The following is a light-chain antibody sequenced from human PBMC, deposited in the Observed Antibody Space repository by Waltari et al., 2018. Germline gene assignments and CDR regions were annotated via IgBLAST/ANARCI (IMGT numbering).Light chain of an antibody. CDR3: RQYGSSPPT. CDR2: CAS. V-gene: IGKV3-20*01. Sequence: EIVLTQSPGTLSLSPGERATLSCRASQSITKNYLAWYQQKPGQAPRLLIYCASSRATGIPDRFSGSWSGTDFTLTISRLEPEDVAVYGCRQYGSSPPTFGQGTKVEIK. CDR1: QSITKNY. J-gene: IGKJ1*01.